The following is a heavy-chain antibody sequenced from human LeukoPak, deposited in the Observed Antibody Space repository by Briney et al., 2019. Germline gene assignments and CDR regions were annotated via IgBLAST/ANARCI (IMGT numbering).Heavy chain of an antibody. D-gene: IGHD6-13*01. Sequence: PGGPLRLSCAASGFTFTSFWMSWVRQAPGKGLEWVANINQDGSEKYYVDSVKGRFTISRDNAKNSLYLQMNSLRAEDTAVYYCARDSSSSCFDYWGQGTLVTVSS. J-gene: IGHJ4*02. CDR1: GFTFTSFW. CDR2: INQDGSEK. V-gene: IGHV3-7*01. CDR3: ARDSSSSCFDY.